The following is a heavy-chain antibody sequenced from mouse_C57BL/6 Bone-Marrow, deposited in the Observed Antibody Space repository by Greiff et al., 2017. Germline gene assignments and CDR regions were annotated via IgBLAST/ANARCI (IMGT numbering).Heavy chain of an antibody. CDR3: ATDYYGSSYWWYFDV. Sequence: VQLQQSGAELAWPGSSVKLSCKASGYTFTSYGISWVKQRTGQGLEWIGEIYPRSGNTYYNEKFKGKATLTADKSSSTAYMELRSLTSEDSAVXFCATDYYGSSYWWYFDVWGTGTTVTVSS. J-gene: IGHJ1*03. CDR1: GYTFTSYG. D-gene: IGHD1-1*01. CDR2: IYPRSGNT. V-gene: IGHV1-81*01.